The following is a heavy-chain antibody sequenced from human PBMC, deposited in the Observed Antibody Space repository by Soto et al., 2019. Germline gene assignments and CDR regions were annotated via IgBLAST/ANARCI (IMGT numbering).Heavy chain of an antibody. CDR3: ARVPYGSGTNWFDS. V-gene: IGHV3-11*01. Sequence: QVQLVESGGGLVKPGGSLRLSCTASGFTFSDYYMGWIRQAPGEGLEYMSYISISGTSVYYADSVKGRFTISRDNTRNSLYLQMNGLSAEDTAMYYCARVPYGSGTNWFDSWGQGALVTVSS. J-gene: IGHJ5*01. CDR2: ISISGTSV. CDR1: GFTFSDYY. D-gene: IGHD3-10*01.